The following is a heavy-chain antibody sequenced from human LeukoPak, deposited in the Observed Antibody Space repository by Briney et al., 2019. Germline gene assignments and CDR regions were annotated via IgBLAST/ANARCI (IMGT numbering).Heavy chain of an antibody. CDR3: ARVFRSSGYYYP. D-gene: IGHD3-22*01. CDR2: IKQDGSEK. V-gene: IGHV3-7*01. CDR1: GFTFSSYW. J-gene: IGHJ3*01. Sequence: GGSLRLSCAAPGFTFSSYWMSWVRQAPGKGLEWVANIKQDGSEKYYVDSVKGRFTISRDNAKNSLYLQMNSLRAEDTAVYYCARVFRSSGYYYPWGQGTMVTVSS.